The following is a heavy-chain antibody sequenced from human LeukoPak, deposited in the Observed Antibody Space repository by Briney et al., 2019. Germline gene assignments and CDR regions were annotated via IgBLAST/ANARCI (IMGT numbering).Heavy chain of an antibody. D-gene: IGHD1-26*01. CDR1: GGSISSYY. CDR3: ARHWSGSYERWFDP. V-gene: IGHV4-4*09. CDR2: IYTSGST. Sequence: SETLSLTCTVSGGSISSYYWSWIRQPPGKGLEWIGYIYTSGSTNYNPSLKSRVTISVDTSKNQFSLKLSSVTAADTAVYYCARHWSGSYERWFDPWGQGALVTVS. J-gene: IGHJ5*02.